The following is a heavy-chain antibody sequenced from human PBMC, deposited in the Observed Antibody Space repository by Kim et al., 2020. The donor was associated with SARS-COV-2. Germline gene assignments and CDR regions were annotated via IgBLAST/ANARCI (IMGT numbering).Heavy chain of an antibody. CDR2: IYHSGST. CDR1: GGSISSSNW. J-gene: IGHJ4*02. D-gene: IGHD1-26*01. Sequence: SETLSLTCAVSGGSISSSNWWSWVRQPPGKGLEWIGEIYHSGSTNYNPSLKSRVTISVDKSKNQFSLKLSSVTAADTAVYYCARYTSGSYSYYFDYWGQGTLVTVSS. CDR3: ARYTSGSYSYYFDY. V-gene: IGHV4-4*02.